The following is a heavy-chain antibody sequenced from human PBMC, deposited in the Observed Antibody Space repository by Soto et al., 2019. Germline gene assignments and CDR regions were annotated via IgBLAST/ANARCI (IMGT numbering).Heavy chain of an antibody. V-gene: IGHV1-3*01. CDR2: INAGNGNT. D-gene: IGHD3-10*01. CDR3: ARFKGYYGSGSYTNYYYGMDV. J-gene: IGHJ6*02. Sequence: ASVKVSCKASGYTFTSYAMHWVRQAPGQRLEWMGWINAGNGNTKYSQKFQGRVTITRDASASTAYMELSSLRSEDTDVYYCARFKGYYGSGSYTNYYYGMDVWGQGTTVTVSS. CDR1: GYTFTSYA.